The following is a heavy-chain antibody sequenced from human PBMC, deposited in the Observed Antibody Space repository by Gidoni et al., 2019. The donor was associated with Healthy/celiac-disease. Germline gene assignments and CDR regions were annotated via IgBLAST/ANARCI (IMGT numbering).Heavy chain of an antibody. CDR1: GFTLTDAW. CDR3: GLSIVGTSEYFQH. CDR2: IKSKTDGGTT. Sequence: EEQLVESGGGLVTPGGSLRLSCAASGFTLTDAWMSWVRQAPGKGLGWVGRIKSKTDGGTTEYAAPVKGRFSISRDDSKNTLYLQMNSLKAEDTAVYYCGLSIVGTSEYFQHWGQGTLVTVSS. J-gene: IGHJ1*01. V-gene: IGHV3-15*01. D-gene: IGHD1-26*01.